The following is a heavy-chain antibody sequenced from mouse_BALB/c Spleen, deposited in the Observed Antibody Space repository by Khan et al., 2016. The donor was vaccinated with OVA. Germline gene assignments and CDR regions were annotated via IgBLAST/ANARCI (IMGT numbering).Heavy chain of an antibody. J-gene: IGHJ4*01. CDR3: ARTLYGSGYDYAMDY. D-gene: IGHD1-1*01. Sequence: QIQLVQSGPELKQPGETVKISCKASGYIFTNYGMTWVKQAPGKGLKWMGWINTYTGEPTYADDFKGRFAFSLETSANTAYFQLNNLKNEDTATYVCARTLYGSGYDYAMDYWGQGTSVTVSS. CDR2: INTYTGEP. V-gene: IGHV9-3-1*01. CDR1: GYIFTNYG.